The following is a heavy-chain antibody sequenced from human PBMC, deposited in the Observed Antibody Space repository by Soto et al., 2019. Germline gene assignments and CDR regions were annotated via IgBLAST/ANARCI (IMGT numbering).Heavy chain of an antibody. CDR3: ARDYDILTGYHYYYYMDV. Sequence: GGSLRLSCAASGFTFSSYWMSWVRQAPGKGLEWVANIKQDGSEKYYVDSVKGRFTISRDNAKNSLYLQMNSLRAEDTAVYYCARDYDILTGYHYYYYMDVWGKGTTVTVSS. V-gene: IGHV3-7*01. CDR1: GFTFSSYW. D-gene: IGHD3-9*01. J-gene: IGHJ6*03. CDR2: IKQDGSEK.